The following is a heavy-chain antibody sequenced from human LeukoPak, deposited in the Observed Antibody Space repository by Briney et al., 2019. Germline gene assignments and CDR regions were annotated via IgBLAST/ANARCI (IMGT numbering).Heavy chain of an antibody. D-gene: IGHD5-18*01. CDR1: GFTFSSYA. CDR2: ISGSGGST. CDR3: AKDQYSYGYLSDY. Sequence: GGSLRLSCAASGFTFSSYAMSWVRQAPGKGLEWASAISGSGGSTYYADSVKGRFTISRDNSKNTLYLQMNSLRAEDTAVYYCAKDQYSYGYLSDYWGQGTLVTVSS. V-gene: IGHV3-23*01. J-gene: IGHJ4*02.